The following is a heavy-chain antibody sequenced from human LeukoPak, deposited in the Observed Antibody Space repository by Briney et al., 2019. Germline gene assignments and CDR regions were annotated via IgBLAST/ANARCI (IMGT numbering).Heavy chain of an antibody. CDR3: ARGGVLLWFGELLDQYYFDY. Sequence: GRSLRLSCAASGFTFSSYWMHWVRQAPGKGLVWVSRINSDGSSTSYADSVKGRFTISRDNAKNTLYLQMNSLRAEDTAVYYCARGGVLLWFGELLDQYYFDYWGQGTLVTVSS. V-gene: IGHV3-74*01. D-gene: IGHD3-10*01. CDR1: GFTFSSYW. CDR2: INSDGSST. J-gene: IGHJ4*02.